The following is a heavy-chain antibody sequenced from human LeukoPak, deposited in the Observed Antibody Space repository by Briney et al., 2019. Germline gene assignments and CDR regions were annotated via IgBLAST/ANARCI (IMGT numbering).Heavy chain of an antibody. CDR3: ATSARTYIGSSLDY. D-gene: IGHD2-15*01. V-gene: IGHV3-23*01. CDR2: ISGSGGST. J-gene: IGHJ4*02. CDR1: GFTFSSYA. Sequence: GGSLRLSCAASGFTFSSYAMSWVRQAPGKGLEWVSAISGSGGSTYYADSVKGRFTISRDNAKNTLYLQMNSLRAEDTALYYCATSARTYIGSSLDYWGQGTLVTVSS.